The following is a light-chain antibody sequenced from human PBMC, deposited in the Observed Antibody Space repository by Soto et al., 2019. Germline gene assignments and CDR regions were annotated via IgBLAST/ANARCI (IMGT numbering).Light chain of an antibody. CDR1: QSVDSY. CDR3: QQRSNWPPIT. CDR2: GAS. V-gene: IGKV3-11*01. Sequence: EIVLTQSPASLSLSPWEIATLSCRASQSVDSYLVWYQQKPGQAPRLLIFGASNRATGIPARFSGSGSGTDFTLTISSLEPEDFAVYYCQQRSNWPPITFGQGTRLEIK. J-gene: IGKJ5*01.